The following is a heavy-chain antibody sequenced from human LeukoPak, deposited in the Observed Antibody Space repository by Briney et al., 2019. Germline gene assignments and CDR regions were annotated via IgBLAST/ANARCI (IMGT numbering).Heavy chain of an antibody. Sequence: PSETLSLTCAVYGGSFSGYYWSWIRQPPGKGLEWIGEINHSGSTNYNPSLKSRVTISVDTSKNQFSLKLSSVTAADTAVYYCARLVVPAARYYYYYYYMDVWGKGTTVTISS. CDR1: GGSFSGYY. D-gene: IGHD2-2*01. V-gene: IGHV4-34*01. J-gene: IGHJ6*03. CDR3: ARLVVPAARYYYYYYYMDV. CDR2: INHSGST.